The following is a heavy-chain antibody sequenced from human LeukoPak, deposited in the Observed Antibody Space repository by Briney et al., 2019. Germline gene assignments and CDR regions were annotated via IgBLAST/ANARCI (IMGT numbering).Heavy chain of an antibody. CDR2: IYHSVST. CDR3: ARESYGSGWRYFDF. V-gene: IGHV4-30-2*01. Sequence: PSETLSLTCTVSGGSISSGGYYWSWIRQPPGKGLEWIGHIYHSVSTFYNPSLKSRVTISVDRSKNQFSLKLSSVTAADTAVYFCARESYGSGWRYFDFWGQGTLVTVSS. D-gene: IGHD6-19*01. J-gene: IGHJ4*02. CDR1: GGSISSGGYY.